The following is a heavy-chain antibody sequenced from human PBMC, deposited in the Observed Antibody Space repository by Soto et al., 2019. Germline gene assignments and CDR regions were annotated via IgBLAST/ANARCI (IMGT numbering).Heavy chain of an antibody. V-gene: IGHV4-30-4*01. D-gene: IGHD2-15*01. CDR1: GGSINSGDYY. CDR3: ARVKMVVAANWFDP. Sequence: PQTLSPTCTLSGGSINSGDYYWSWLRQPPGKGLQWIWHIYYSGRSSYNSSLRGRLSMSMDTSQNQCSLNLKSVTAADTAVYFCARVKMVVAANWFDPWGQGTRVTVSS. CDR2: IYYSGRS. J-gene: IGHJ5*02.